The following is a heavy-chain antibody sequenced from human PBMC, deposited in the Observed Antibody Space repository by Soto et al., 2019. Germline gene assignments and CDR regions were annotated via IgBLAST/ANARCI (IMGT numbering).Heavy chain of an antibody. CDR1: GGSVSSGSYY. J-gene: IGHJ4*02. Sequence: QVQLQESGPGLVKPSETLSLTCTVSGGSVSSGSYYWTWIRQPPGKGLEWIGYIYYSGSTKYNPSLKRRVTISVDTSKNRCSLKLSSVTAADTAVYYCARDYPSRIAGSGNGFEYWGQGTLVTVSS. CDR2: IYYSGST. CDR3: ARDYPSRIAGSGNGFEY. V-gene: IGHV4-61*01. D-gene: IGHD1-26*01.